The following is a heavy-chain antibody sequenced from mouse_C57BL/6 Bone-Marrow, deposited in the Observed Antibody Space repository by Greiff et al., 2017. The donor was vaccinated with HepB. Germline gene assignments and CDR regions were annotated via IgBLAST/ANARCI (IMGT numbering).Heavy chain of an antibody. CDR3: ARALLLRGYFDY. J-gene: IGHJ2*01. Sequence: QVQLQQSGPELVKPGASVKISCKASGYSFPSYYIHWVKQRPGQGLEWIGWIYPGSGNTKYNEKFKGKATLTADTSSSTAYMQLSSLTSEDSAVYYCARALLLRGYFDYWGQGTTLTVSS. CDR1: GYSFPSYY. V-gene: IGHV1-66*01. CDR2: IYPGSGNT. D-gene: IGHD1-1*01.